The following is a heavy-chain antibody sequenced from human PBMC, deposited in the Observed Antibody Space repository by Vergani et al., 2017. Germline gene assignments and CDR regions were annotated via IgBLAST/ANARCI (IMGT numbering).Heavy chain of an antibody. Sequence: EVQLVESGGVVVQPGGSLRLSCAASGFTFDDYTMHWVRQAPGKGLEWVSLISWDGGSTYYADSVKGRFTISRDNSKNSLYLQMNSLRAEDTAVYYCARNDPNYYGSGSYYKKHLYYYGMDVWGQGTTVTVSS. J-gene: IGHJ6*02. V-gene: IGHV3-43*01. CDR2: ISWDGGST. CDR3: ARNDPNYYGSGSYYKKHLYYYGMDV. D-gene: IGHD3-10*01. CDR1: GFTFDDYT.